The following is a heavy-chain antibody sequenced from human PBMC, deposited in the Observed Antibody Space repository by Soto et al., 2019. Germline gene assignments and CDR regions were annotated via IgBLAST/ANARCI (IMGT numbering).Heavy chain of an antibody. J-gene: IGHJ4*02. Sequence: QVQLVQSGAEGKKPGSSVKVSCKASGGTFSSYAISWVRQAPGQGLGWMGGIIPIFGTANYAQKFQGRVTITADESTSTAYMELSSLRSEDKAVYYCARSWNQNRPFDYWGQGTLVTVSS. CDR1: GGTFSSYA. V-gene: IGHV1-69*01. CDR3: ARSWNQNRPFDY. D-gene: IGHD1-1*01. CDR2: IIPIFGTA.